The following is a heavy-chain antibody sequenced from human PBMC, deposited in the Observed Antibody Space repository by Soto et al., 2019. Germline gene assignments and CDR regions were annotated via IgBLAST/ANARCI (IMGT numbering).Heavy chain of an antibody. D-gene: IGHD1-26*01. V-gene: IGHV1-3*01. CDR3: ARLGRYYYYYYMDV. CDR2: INAGNGNT. CDR1: GYTFTSYA. Sequence: GASVKVPCKASGYTFTSYAMHWVRQAPGQRLEWMGWINAGNGNTKYSQKFQGRVTITRDTSASTAYMELSSLRSEDTAVYYCARLGRYYYYYYMDVWGKGTTVTVSS. J-gene: IGHJ6*03.